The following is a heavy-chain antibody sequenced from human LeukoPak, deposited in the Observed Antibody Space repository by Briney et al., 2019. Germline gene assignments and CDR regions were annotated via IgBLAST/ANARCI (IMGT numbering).Heavy chain of an antibody. D-gene: IGHD5-18*01. J-gene: IGHJ4*02. CDR3: ARGSTNLGLLFDY. CDR2: IYYSGST. CDR1: GGSISSGGYY. V-gene: IGHV4-31*03. Sequence: PSQTLSLTCTVSGGSISSGGYYWSWIRQHPGKGLEWIGYIYYSGSTYYNPSLKSRVTISVDTSKNQFSLKLSSVTAADTAVYYCARGSTNLGLLFDYWGQGTLVTASS.